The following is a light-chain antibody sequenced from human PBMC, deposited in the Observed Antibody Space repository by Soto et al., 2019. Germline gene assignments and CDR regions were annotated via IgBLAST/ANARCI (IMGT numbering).Light chain of an antibody. CDR1: SGDIGSYNR. J-gene: IGLJ1*01. Sequence: QSVLTQPASVSGSPGQSITISCTGTSGDIGSYNRVSWYQQHPGKAPKIIIYEVPDRPQGASNXFSGSKPGNTASLTISGLQAEDEAEYYCSSYTNINTRACVFGTGTKVTVL. CDR2: EVP. V-gene: IGLV2-14*01. CDR3: SSYTNINTRACV.